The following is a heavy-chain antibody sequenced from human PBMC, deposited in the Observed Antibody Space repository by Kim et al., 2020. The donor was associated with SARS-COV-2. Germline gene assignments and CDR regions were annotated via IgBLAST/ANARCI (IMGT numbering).Heavy chain of an antibody. CDR2: IWYDGSNK. D-gene: IGHD1-20*01. Sequence: GGSLRLSCAASGFTFSTYVMHWVRQAPGKGLEWVAVIWYDGSNKNYADSVKGRFTISRDNSKNTLYLQMNSLRAEDTAVYYCARGLNNFVEAFDIWGQGTMVTVSS. CDR3: ARGLNNFVEAFDI. J-gene: IGHJ3*02. V-gene: IGHV3-33*01. CDR1: GFTFSTYV.